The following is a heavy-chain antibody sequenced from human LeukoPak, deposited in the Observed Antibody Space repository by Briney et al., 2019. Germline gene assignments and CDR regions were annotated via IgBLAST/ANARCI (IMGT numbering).Heavy chain of an antibody. J-gene: IGHJ3*02. CDR1: GFTFSSYS. CDR2: ISSSSSYI. CDR3: ARDTGAYYYDSRGEAGAFDI. Sequence: PGGSLRLSCAASGFTFSSYSMNWVRQAPGKGLEWVSSISSSSSYIYYADSVKGRFTISRDNSKNTLYLQMNSLRAEDTAVYYCARDTGAYYYDSRGEAGAFDIWGQGTMVTVSS. V-gene: IGHV3-21*01. D-gene: IGHD3-22*01.